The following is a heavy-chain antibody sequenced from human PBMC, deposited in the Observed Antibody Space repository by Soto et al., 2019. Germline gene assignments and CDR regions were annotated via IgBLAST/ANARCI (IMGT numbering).Heavy chain of an antibody. CDR1: GFTFSSYE. J-gene: IGHJ4*02. CDR3: ARGHGDYVDY. V-gene: IGHV3-48*03. CDR2: ISSSGSTI. D-gene: IGHD4-17*01. Sequence: GGSLRLSCAASGFTFSSYEMNWVRQAPGEGLEWVSYISSSGSTIYYADSVKGRFTISRDNAKNSLYLQMNSLRAEDTAVYYCARGHGDYVDYWGQGTLVTVSS.